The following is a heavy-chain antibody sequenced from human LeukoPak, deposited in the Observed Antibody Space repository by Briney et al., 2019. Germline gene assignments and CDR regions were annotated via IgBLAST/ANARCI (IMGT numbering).Heavy chain of an antibody. V-gene: IGHV4-4*07. CDR2: IYTSGST. CDR1: GGTISSYY. J-gene: IGHJ4*02. D-gene: IGHD4-23*01. Sequence: SETLSLTCTVSGGTISSYYWSWIRQPAGKGLEWIGRIYTSGSTKYNPSLKSRVTMSVDTSKNQFSLNLSSVTAADTAVYYCARSGGGNSWVFDYWGQGTLVTVSS. CDR3: ARSGGGNSWVFDY.